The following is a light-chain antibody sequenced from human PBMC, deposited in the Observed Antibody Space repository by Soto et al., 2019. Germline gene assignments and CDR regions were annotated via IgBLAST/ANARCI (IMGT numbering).Light chain of an antibody. J-gene: IGLJ2*01. CDR2: DNN. CDR1: DSNIGNNY. CDR3: GTWDSSRTSVV. V-gene: IGLV1-51*01. Sequence: QSVLTQPPSVSAAPGQRVSISCSGSDSNIGNNYISWYRQVPGTAPKVVIYDNNKRPSWIPDRFSASKSGTSSTLAITGLRTGDEAFYYCGTWDSSRTSVVFGGGTKLTVL.